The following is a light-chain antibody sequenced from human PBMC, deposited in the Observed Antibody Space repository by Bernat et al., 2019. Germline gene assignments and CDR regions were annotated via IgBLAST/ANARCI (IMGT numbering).Light chain of an antibody. CDR3: NSYTTTSTPVV. CDR2: EVT. Sequence: QSALTQPASVSGSPGQSITISCTGTSSDVGTYNLVSWYQQYPGKAPKLIIYEVTKGPSGVSNRFSGSKSGNTASLTISGLQAADEGYYYCNSYTTTSTPVVFGGGTKLTVL. CDR1: SSDVGTYNL. V-gene: IGLV2-14*02. J-gene: IGLJ2*01.